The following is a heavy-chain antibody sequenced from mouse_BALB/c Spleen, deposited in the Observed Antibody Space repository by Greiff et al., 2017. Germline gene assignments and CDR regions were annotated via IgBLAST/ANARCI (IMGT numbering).Heavy chain of an antibody. CDR2: ISSGGSYT. J-gene: IGHJ2*01. CDR1: GFTFSSYG. V-gene: IGHV5-6*02. Sequence: DVKLVESGGDLVKPGGSLKLSCAASGFTFSSYGMSWVRQTPDKRLEWVATISSGGSYTYYPDSVKGRFTISRDNAKNTLYLQMSSLKSEDTAMFYCARKGRYDDFDYWGQGTTLTVSS. D-gene: IGHD2-14*01. CDR3: ARKGRYDDFDY.